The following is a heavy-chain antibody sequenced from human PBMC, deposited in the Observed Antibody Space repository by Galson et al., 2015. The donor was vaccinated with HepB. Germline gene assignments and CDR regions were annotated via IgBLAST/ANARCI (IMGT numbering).Heavy chain of an antibody. V-gene: IGHV1-18*01. CDR3: TKDRPFLSVAPTLYYFDH. CDR1: GYTFNSYG. D-gene: IGHD5-12*01. CDR2: VSAYNGDT. J-gene: IGHJ4*02. Sequence: SEKVSCKASGYTFNSYGISWVRQAPGQGLEWMGWVSAYNGDTESAQTFQDRVIMTTDTSTTTAYLELRSLTSDDTAVYYCTKDRPFLSVAPTLYYFDHWGQGTLVTVSS.